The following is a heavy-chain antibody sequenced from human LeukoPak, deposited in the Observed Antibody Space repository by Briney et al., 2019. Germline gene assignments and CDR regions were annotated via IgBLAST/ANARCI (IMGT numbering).Heavy chain of an antibody. V-gene: IGHV3-21*01. CDR3: ARLATNGGYGY. CDR2: ISSSGSYI. CDR1: GFTFSSYS. Sequence: PGGSLRLSCAASGFTFSSYSMNWVRQAPGKGLEWVSSISSSGSYIYYAGSVKGRFTISRDNAKNSLYLQMNSLRTEDTAVYYCARLATNGGYGYWGQGTLVTVSS. J-gene: IGHJ4*02. D-gene: IGHD5-12*01.